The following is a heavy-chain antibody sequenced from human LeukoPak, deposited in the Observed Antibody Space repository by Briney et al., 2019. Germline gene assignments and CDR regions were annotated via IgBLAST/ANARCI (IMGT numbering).Heavy chain of an antibody. CDR2: ISDDGNSK. V-gene: IGHV3-30-3*01. J-gene: IGHJ3*02. CDR3: ASVDDLDAFAM. CDR1: GFTFSSHA. D-gene: IGHD5-12*01. Sequence: GGSLRLSCAASGFTFSSHAMHWVRQAPGKGLEWVAVISDDGNSKYYLKSVKGRFTISRDNSKNTLYLEMNSLRDEDTAVYYCASVDDLDAFAMWGQGTMVTVSS.